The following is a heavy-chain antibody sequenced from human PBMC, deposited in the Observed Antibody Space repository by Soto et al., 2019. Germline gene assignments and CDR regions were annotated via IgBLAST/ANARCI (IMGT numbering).Heavy chain of an antibody. J-gene: IGHJ4*02. D-gene: IGHD2-2*01. CDR3: ARRGACISTSCSLYY. Sequence: GASVKVSFKASGYTFTSYYIHWVRQAPGQGLEWMGIINPSGGSTTYAQKFQGRVTMTRDTSTSTVYMELSSLRSEDTAVYYCARRGACISTSCSLYYWGQGTLVTVS. CDR2: INPSGGST. V-gene: IGHV1-46*01. CDR1: GYTFTSYY.